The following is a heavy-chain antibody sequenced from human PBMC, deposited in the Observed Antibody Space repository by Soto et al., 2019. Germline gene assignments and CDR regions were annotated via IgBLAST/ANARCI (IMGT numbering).Heavy chain of an antibody. D-gene: IGHD2-2*01. Sequence: SVKVSCKASGGTFSSYAISWVRQAPGQGLEWMGGIIPIFGTANYAQKFQGRVTITADESTSTAYMELSSLRSEDTAVYYCAREVVVFFLEPAAFPLGSFAPWGQGSLVPVSS. CDR2: IIPIFGTA. J-gene: IGHJ5*02. CDR3: AREVVVFFLEPAAFPLGSFAP. V-gene: IGHV1-69*13. CDR1: GGTFSSYA.